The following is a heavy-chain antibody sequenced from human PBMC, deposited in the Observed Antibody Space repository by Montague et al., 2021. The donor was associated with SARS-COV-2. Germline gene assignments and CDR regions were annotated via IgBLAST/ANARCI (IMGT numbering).Heavy chain of an antibody. CDR2: IYYSGST. D-gene: IGHD3-22*01. Sequence: SLSLTCTVSCGSISSGGYYWSWIRQHPGKGREWIGYIYYSGSTYYNPSLKSRVTISVDTSKNQFSLKLSSVTAADTAVYYCARVQGITMIVVVIGAFDIWGQGTMVTVSS. CDR1: CGSISSGGYY. CDR3: ARVQGITMIVVVIGAFDI. V-gene: IGHV4-31*03. J-gene: IGHJ3*02.